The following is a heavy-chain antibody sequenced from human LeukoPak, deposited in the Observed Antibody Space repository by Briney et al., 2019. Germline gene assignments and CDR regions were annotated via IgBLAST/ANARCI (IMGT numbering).Heavy chain of an antibody. J-gene: IGHJ4*02. Sequence: SETLSLTCTVSGGSISSSSYYWGWIRQPPGKGLEWIGSIYYSGSTYYNPSLKSRVTISVDTSKNQFSLKLSSVTAADTAVYYCARLRIAARTIFDYWGQGTLVTVSS. CDR2: IYYSGST. V-gene: IGHV4-39*01. D-gene: IGHD6-6*01. CDR3: ARLRIAARTIFDY. CDR1: GGSISSSSYY.